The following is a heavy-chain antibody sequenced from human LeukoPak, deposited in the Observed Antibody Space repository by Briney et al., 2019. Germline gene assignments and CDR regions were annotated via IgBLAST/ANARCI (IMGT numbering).Heavy chain of an antibody. Sequence: PGGSLRLSCAASGFTFSSYAMSWVRQAPGKGLEWVSAISDSGGSTYYADSVKGRFTISRDNSKNTLYLQMNSLRAEDTAVYYCAKDRVSPGYYFDYWGQGTLVTVSS. CDR3: AKDRVSPGYYFDY. CDR1: GFTFSSYA. D-gene: IGHD6-13*01. V-gene: IGHV3-23*01. J-gene: IGHJ4*02. CDR2: ISDSGGST.